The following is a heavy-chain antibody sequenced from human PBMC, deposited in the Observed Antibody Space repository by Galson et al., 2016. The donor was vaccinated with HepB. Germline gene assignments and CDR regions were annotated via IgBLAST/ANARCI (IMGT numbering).Heavy chain of an antibody. CDR3: VYYCARGTPRGQLWKTFDY. V-gene: IGHV3-23*01. CDR2: ISASGATT. Sequence: SLRLSCAASGFTFGTYGLTWVRQAPGKGLEWVSSISASGATTYYADSVKGRFTISRDNSKNTLYLQMNSLRAEDTAEDTAVYYCARGTPRGQLWKTFDYWGQGTLVTVSS. D-gene: IGHD5-18*01. J-gene: IGHJ4*02. CDR1: GFTFGTYG.